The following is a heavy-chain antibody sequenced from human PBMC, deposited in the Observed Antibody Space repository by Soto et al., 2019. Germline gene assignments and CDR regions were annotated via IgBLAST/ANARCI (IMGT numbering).Heavy chain of an antibody. V-gene: IGHV1-18*01. CDR2: IKTYNGNR. Sequence: QGQLVQSGSEVKEPGASVKVSCKASGYSFTSHGISWVRQAPGQGLEWVGRIKTYNGNRDYGQNVQGRLTMTTDTSTNTGDMELRSLKSEDTAVYYCARDLRVGDNSDALNVWGQGTVVTVSS. CDR3: ARDLRVGDNSDALNV. J-gene: IGHJ3*01. D-gene: IGHD1-26*01. CDR1: GYSFTSHG.